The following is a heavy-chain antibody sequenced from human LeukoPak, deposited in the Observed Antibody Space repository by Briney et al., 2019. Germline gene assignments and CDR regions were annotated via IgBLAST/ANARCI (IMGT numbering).Heavy chain of an antibody. CDR1: GYTLTGYY. Sequence: ASVKVSCKASGYTLTGYYMHWVRQAPGQGLEWMGWINPNSGGTNYAQKFQGRVTMTRDTSISTAYMELSRLRSDDTAVYYCARDHGSGRGYFDYWGQGTLVTVSS. J-gene: IGHJ4*02. CDR3: ARDHGSGRGYFDY. D-gene: IGHD3-10*01. CDR2: INPNSGGT. V-gene: IGHV1-2*02.